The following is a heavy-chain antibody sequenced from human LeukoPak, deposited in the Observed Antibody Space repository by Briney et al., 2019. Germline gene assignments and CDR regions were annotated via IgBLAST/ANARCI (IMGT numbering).Heavy chain of an antibody. J-gene: IGHJ4*02. CDR1: GFTFSSNW. V-gene: IGHV3-74*01. D-gene: IGHD1-26*01. Sequence: GSLRLSCAATGFTFSSNWMHWVRQAPGKGLVWVSRISGDGRSTTYADSVKGRFTISRDNAKNTLYLQMNSLRAEDTAVYYCARAPWELDDWGQGTLVTVSS. CDR2: ISGDGRST. CDR3: ARAPWELDD.